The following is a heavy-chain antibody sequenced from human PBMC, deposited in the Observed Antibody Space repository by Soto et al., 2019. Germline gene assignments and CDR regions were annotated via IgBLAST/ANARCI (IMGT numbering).Heavy chain of an antibody. D-gene: IGHD6-13*01. CDR3: ARRQGIAAAGTDD. CDR2: ISSSSSYI. V-gene: IGHV3-21*01. Sequence: GGSLRLSCAASGFTFSSYSMNWVRQAPGKGLEWVSSISSSSSYIYYAASVKGLFTISRAHAKNSLHLQMTNLRAEDTGVYYCARRQGIAAAGTDDWGQGTLV. CDR1: GFTFSSYS. J-gene: IGHJ4*02.